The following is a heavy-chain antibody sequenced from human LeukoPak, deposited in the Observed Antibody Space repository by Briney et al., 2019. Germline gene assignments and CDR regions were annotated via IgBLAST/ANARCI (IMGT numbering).Heavy chain of an antibody. Sequence: GGSLRLSCAASGPTFSNYAMNWVRQASGKGLEWVSGITDSGRKTYYADYVKGRFSISRDNSKNTVYLQMSDLRAEDTAVYYCAKITKATTPNYWGQGTLVTVSS. CDR1: GPTFSNYA. CDR2: ITDSGRKT. J-gene: IGHJ4*02. D-gene: IGHD4-17*01. CDR3: AKITKATTPNY. V-gene: IGHV3-23*01.